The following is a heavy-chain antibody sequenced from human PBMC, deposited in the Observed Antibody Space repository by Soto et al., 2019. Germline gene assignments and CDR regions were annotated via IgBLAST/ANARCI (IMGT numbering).Heavy chain of an antibody. Sequence: SETLSLTCTVSGGSISSYYWSWIRQPPGKGLEWIGYIYYSGSTNYNPSLKSRVTISVDTSKNQFSLKLSSVTAADTAVYYCARDGPTIDNWFDPWGQGTLVTVPS. CDR1: GGSISSYY. V-gene: IGHV4-59*01. J-gene: IGHJ5*02. D-gene: IGHD5-12*01. CDR3: ARDGPTIDNWFDP. CDR2: IYYSGST.